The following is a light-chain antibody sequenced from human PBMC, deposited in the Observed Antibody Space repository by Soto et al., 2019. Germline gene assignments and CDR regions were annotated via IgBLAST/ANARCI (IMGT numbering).Light chain of an antibody. CDR1: QSVSSSY. J-gene: IGKJ2*01. Sequence: EIVLTQSPGTLSLSPGERATLSCRASQSVSSSYLAWYQQKPGQAPRLLIYGASSRATGIQDRFSGSGSGTDFTLTISRLEPEDGAVYYCQQYGSSLYTFGQGTKVEIK. CDR3: QQYGSSLYT. CDR2: GAS. V-gene: IGKV3-20*01.